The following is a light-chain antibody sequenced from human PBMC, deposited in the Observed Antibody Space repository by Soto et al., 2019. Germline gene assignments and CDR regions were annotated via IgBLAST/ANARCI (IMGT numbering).Light chain of an antibody. CDR2: EVS. CDR1: SSDVGGHDY. V-gene: IGLV2-14*01. Sequence: QSALTEPASLSGSPGQSITISCTGTSSDVGGHDYVSWYQQHPGKVPKLMIYEVSNRPSGVSNRFSGSKSGDTASLTISGLQAEDEADYYCSSYTSSSTFVFGTGTKVTVL. J-gene: IGLJ1*01. CDR3: SSYTSSSTFV.